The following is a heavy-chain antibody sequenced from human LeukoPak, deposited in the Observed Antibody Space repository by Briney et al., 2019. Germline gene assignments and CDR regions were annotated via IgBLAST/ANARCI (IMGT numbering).Heavy chain of an antibody. CDR1: GFTFSSYA. J-gene: IGHJ5*02. Sequence: GGSLRLSCAASGFTFSSYAMSWVRQAPGKGLEWVSAISGSGGSAYYADSEKGRFTISRDNSKNTLYLQMNSLRAEDTAVYYCAKRYTVIWFDPWGQGTLVTVSS. V-gene: IGHV3-23*01. D-gene: IGHD1-1*01. CDR2: ISGSGGSA. CDR3: AKRYTVIWFDP.